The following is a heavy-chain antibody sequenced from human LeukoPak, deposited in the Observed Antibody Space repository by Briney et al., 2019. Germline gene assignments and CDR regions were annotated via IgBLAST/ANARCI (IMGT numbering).Heavy chain of an antibody. CDR3: ASGPGDYEFY. CDR2: INPSGGST. Sequence: ASVKVSCKASGYTFATYYMHWVRQAPGQGLEWMGIINPSGGSTSYAQKFQGRVAMTRDTSTSTVYMELSSLRSEDTAVYYCASGPGDYEFYWGQGTLVTVSS. CDR1: GYTFATYY. J-gene: IGHJ4*02. D-gene: IGHD4-17*01. V-gene: IGHV1-46*01.